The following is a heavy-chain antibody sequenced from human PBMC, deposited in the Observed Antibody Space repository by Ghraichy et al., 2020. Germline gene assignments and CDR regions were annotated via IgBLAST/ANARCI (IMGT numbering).Heavy chain of an antibody. V-gene: IGHV4-31*03. CDR3: ARDSHGYCSSTSCYAVGVYYYGMDV. CDR2: IYYSGST. D-gene: IGHD2-2*01. J-gene: IGHJ6*02. Sequence: LTCTVSGGSISSGGYYWSWIRQHPGKGLEWIGYIYYSGSTYYNPSLKSRVTISVDTSKNQFSLKLSSVTAADTAVYYCARDSHGYCSSTSCYAVGVYYYGMDVWGQGTTVTVSS. CDR1: GGSISSGGYY.